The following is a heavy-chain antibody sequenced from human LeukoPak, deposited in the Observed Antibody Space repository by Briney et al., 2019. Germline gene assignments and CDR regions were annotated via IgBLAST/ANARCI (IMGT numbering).Heavy chain of an antibody. CDR1: GGSFSGYY. CDR2: INHSGST. D-gene: IGHD3-10*01. V-gene: IGHV4-34*01. CDR3: ARLKAIMVRGVITRPFDY. J-gene: IGHJ4*02. Sequence: PSETLSLTCAVYGGSFSGYYWSWIRQPPGKGLEWIGEINHSGSTNYNPSLKSRVTISVDTSKNQFSLKLSSVTAADTAAYYCARLKAIMVRGVITRPFDYWGQGTLVTVSS.